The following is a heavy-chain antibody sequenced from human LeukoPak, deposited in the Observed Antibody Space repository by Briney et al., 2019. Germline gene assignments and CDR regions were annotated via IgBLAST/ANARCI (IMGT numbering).Heavy chain of an antibody. J-gene: IGHJ4*02. V-gene: IGHV1-2*02. CDR1: GYTFTGYY. CDR2: INPNSGGT. CDR3: ARPLRYSSSWPSGY. Sequence: ASVKVSCKASGYTFTGYYMHWVRQTPGQGLEWMGWINPNSGGTNYAQKFQGRVTMTRDTSISTAYMELSRLRSDDTAVYYCARPLRYSSSWPSGYWGQGTLVTVSS. D-gene: IGHD6-13*01.